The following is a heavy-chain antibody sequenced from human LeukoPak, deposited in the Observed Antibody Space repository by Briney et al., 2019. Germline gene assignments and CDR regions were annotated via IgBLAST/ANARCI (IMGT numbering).Heavy chain of an antibody. Sequence: SETLSLTCTVSGGSISSSSYYWGWIRQPPGKGLEWIGSIYYSGSTYYNPSLKSRVTISVDTSKNQFSLKLSSVTAADTAVYYCARPSAGSSNDYYYYYMDVWGKGTTVTVSS. V-gene: IGHV4-39*01. CDR1: GGSISSSSYY. CDR3: ARPSAGSSNDYYYYYMDV. J-gene: IGHJ6*03. CDR2: IYYSGST.